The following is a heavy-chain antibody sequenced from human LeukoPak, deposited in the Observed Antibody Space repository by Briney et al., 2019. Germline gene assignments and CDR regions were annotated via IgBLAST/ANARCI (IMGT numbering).Heavy chain of an antibody. Sequence: ASVKVSCKTSGYRFTNNYMHWVRQAPGQGLEWMGIINPSGGNINYAQKFQGRVTMTRDTSTSTVYMELSSLRSEDTAVYFCARDQGLTGYFDYWGQGTLVTVSS. V-gene: IGHV1-46*01. D-gene: IGHD3-9*01. CDR2: INPSGGNI. CDR1: GYRFTNNY. J-gene: IGHJ4*02. CDR3: ARDQGLTGYFDY.